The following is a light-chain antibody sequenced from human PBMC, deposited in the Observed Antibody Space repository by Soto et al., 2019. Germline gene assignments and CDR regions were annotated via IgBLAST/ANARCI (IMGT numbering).Light chain of an antibody. CDR3: QQYGSSGT. CDR1: QSVSNNY. Sequence: MVLSPSPCTLSLSPVERATLSCRASQSVSNNYLAWYQQKPGQAPRLLIYGASNRATGIPDRFSGSGSGTDFTLTISRLEPEDFAVYYCQQYGSSGTFGQGTKVDIK. CDR2: GAS. J-gene: IGKJ1*01. V-gene: IGKV3-20*01.